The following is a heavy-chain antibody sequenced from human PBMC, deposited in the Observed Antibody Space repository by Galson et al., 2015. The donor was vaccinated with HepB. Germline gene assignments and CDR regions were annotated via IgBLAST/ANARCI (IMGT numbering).Heavy chain of an antibody. CDR3: ARDVLAVATLGRDAFDI. V-gene: IGHV1-18*01. Sequence: SVKVSCKASGYTFTSYGISWVRQAPGQGLEWMGWISAYNGNTNYAQKLQGRVTMTTDTSTSTAYMELRSLRSDDTAVYYCARDVLAVATLGRDAFDIWGQGTMVTVSS. D-gene: IGHD5-12*01. CDR1: GYTFTSYG. J-gene: IGHJ3*02. CDR2: ISAYNGNT.